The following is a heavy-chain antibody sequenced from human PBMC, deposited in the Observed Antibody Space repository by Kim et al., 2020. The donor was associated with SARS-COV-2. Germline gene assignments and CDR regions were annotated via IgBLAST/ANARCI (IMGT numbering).Heavy chain of an antibody. D-gene: IGHD1-26*01. J-gene: IGHJ4*02. CDR3: ARFRSGSNSGGFDY. V-gene: IGHV3-64*01. Sequence: ANSVKGRFTISRDNSKNTLYLQMGSLRAEDMAVYYCARFRSGSNSGGFDYWGQGTLVTVSS.